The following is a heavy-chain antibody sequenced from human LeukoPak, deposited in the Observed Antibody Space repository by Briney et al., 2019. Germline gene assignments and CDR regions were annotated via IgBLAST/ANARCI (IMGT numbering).Heavy chain of an antibody. CDR1: GYTFTSCG. Sequence: ASVKVSCKASGYTFTSCGISWVRQAPGQGLEWMGWISAYNGNTNYAQKLQGRVTMTTDTSTSTAYMELTSLKSEDTAVYYCARGLGTYWGKDFLNWFDPWGQGTLVTVSS. CDR3: ARGLGTYWGKDFLNWFDP. J-gene: IGHJ5*02. V-gene: IGHV1-18*01. CDR2: ISAYNGNT. D-gene: IGHD3-16*01.